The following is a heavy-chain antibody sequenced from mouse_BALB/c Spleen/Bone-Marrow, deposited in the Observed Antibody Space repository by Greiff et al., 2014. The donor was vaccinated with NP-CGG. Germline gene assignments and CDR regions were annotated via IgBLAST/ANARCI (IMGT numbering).Heavy chain of an antibody. CDR2: FYPGSGSV. J-gene: IGHJ3*01. V-gene: IGHV1-62-2*01. CDR3: ARHEDRLRAWFAY. CDR1: GYTFTEYI. D-gene: IGHD3-2*02. Sequence: VKLMESGAELVKPGASVKLSCKASGYTFTEYIIHWVKQRSGQGLEWIGWFYPGSGSVKYNEKFKDKATLTADKSSSTVYMELSRLTSEDSAVYFCARHEDRLRAWFAYWGQGTLVTVSA.